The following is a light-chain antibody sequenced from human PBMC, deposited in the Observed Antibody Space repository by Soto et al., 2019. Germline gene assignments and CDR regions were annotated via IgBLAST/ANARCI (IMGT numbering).Light chain of an antibody. Sequence: EIVMTQSPATLSVSPGERATLSCRASQSVSSNLAWYQQKPGQDPRLLIYGASTRATGIPARFSGSGSGTDFTLTISSLHSEYFAVYYFQHYNNFPRTFGQGTKVEIK. CDR2: GAS. CDR3: QHYNNFPRT. J-gene: IGKJ1*01. V-gene: IGKV3-15*01. CDR1: QSVSSN.